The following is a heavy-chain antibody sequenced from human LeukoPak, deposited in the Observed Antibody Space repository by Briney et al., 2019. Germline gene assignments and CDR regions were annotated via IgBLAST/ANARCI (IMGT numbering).Heavy chain of an antibody. J-gene: IGHJ4*02. V-gene: IGHV4-34*01. CDR2: INHSGST. CDR3: ASGGVVVTAILHY. CDR1: GGSFSGYY. Sequence: SETLSLTCAVYGGSFSGYYWSWIRQPPGKGLEWIGEINHSGSTNYNPSLKSRVTISVDTSKNQFSLKLSSVTAADTAVYYCASGGVVVTAILHYWGQGTLVTVSS. D-gene: IGHD2-21*02.